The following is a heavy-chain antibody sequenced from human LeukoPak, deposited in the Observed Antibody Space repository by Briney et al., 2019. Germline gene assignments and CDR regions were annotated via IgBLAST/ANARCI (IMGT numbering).Heavy chain of an antibody. D-gene: IGHD3-22*01. J-gene: IGHJ5*02. V-gene: IGHV4-4*07. CDR1: GGSISSYY. Sequence: SETLSLTCTVSGGSISSYYWSWIRQPAGKGLEWIGRIYTSGSTNYNPSLKSRVTMSVDTSKNQFSLELSSVTAADTAVYYCARFGEYYDSNYGNSENWFDPWGQGTLVTVSS. CDR3: ARFGEYYDSNYGNSENWFDP. CDR2: IYTSGST.